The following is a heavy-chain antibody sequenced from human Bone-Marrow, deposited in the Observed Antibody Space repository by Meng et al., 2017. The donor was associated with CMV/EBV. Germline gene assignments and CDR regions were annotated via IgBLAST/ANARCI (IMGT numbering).Heavy chain of an antibody. V-gene: IGHV1-69*10. CDR3: ARARTGGAGSFDY. CDR1: GGTFSSYA. CDR2: IIPILGIA. J-gene: IGHJ4*02. Sequence: SVKVSCKASGGTFSSYAISWVRQAPGQGLEWMGGIIPILGIANYAQKFQGRVTITADKSTSTAYMELSSLTSEDTAVYFCARARTGGAGSFDYWGQGTLVTVPS. D-gene: IGHD2-8*02.